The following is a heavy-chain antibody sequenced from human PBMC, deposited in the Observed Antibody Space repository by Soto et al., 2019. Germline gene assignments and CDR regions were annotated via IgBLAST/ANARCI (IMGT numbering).Heavy chain of an antibody. J-gene: IGHJ1*01. CDR3: ARGGRYYDSSGWGSSQH. D-gene: IGHD3-22*01. CDR1: GFTFSSYG. CDR2: IWYDGSNK. V-gene: IGHV3-33*01. Sequence: GGSLRLSCAASGFTFSSYGMHWVRQAPGKGLEWVAVIWYDGSNKYYADSVKGRFTISRDNSKNTLYLQMNSLRAEDTAVYYCARGGRYYDSSGWGSSQHWGQGTLVTVSS.